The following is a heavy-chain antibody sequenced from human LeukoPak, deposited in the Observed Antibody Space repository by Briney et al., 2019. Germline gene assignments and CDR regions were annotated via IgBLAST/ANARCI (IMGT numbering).Heavy chain of an antibody. Sequence: SETLSLTCAVSGGSISSYYWSWIRQPPGKGLEWIGYIYYSGSTNYNPSLKSRVTISVDTSKNQFSLKLSSVTAADTAIYYCARVHSSGYYFFDYWGQGTLVTVSS. V-gene: IGHV4-59*01. CDR2: IYYSGST. D-gene: IGHD3-22*01. CDR3: ARVHSSGYYFFDY. J-gene: IGHJ4*02. CDR1: GGSISSYY.